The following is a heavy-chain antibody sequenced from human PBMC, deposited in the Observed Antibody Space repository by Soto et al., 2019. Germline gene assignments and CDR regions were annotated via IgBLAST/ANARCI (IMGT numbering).Heavy chain of an antibody. J-gene: IGHJ3*02. D-gene: IGHD2-8*01. CDR2: IYPGDSDT. V-gene: IGHV5-51*01. Sequence: ESLKISCKGSGYSFTSYWIGWVRQMPGKGLEWMGIIYPGDSDTRYSPSFQGQVTISADKSISTAYLQWSSLKASDTAMYYCARHVSWANGPSNGAFDICGQGTMPTVSS. CDR3: ARHVSWANGPSNGAFDI. CDR1: GYSFTSYW.